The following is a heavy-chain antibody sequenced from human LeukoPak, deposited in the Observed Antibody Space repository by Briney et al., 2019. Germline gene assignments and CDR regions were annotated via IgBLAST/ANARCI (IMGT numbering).Heavy chain of an antibody. Sequence: GGSLRLSYAASGFSFSTFAMTWVRQAPGKGLEWVSTVSDSGGSTYYADSVKGRFTISRDNSKNTMYLQMDSLTADDTAVYYCAKTMGRIDVDYWGQGTLITVSS. V-gene: IGHV3-23*01. CDR1: GFSFSTFA. D-gene: IGHD1-26*01. CDR2: VSDSGGST. CDR3: AKTMGRIDVDY. J-gene: IGHJ4*02.